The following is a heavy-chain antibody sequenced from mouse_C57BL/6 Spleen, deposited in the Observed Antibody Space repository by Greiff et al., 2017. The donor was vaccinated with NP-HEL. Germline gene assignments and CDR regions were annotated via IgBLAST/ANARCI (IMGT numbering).Heavy chain of an antibody. CDR1: GYTFTSYW. J-gene: IGHJ4*01. Sequence: VKQSCKASGYTFTSYWMHWVKQRPGRGLKWIGRIDPNSGGTKYNEKFKSKATLTVDKPSSTAYMQLSSLTSEDSAVYYCARTWLPSYAMDYWGQGTSVTVSS. D-gene: IGHD2-2*01. CDR2: IDPNSGGT. V-gene: IGHV1-72*01. CDR3: ARTWLPSYAMDY.